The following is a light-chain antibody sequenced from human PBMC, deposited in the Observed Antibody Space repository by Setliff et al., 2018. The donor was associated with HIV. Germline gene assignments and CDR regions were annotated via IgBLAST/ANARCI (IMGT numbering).Light chain of an antibody. V-gene: IGLV2-14*01. CDR3: SSYAITNTLP. Sequence: QSVLTQPASVSGSPGQSITISCTGTSRDVGGYNYVSWYQQDPGKAPKLIIYEVRNRPSGVSNRFSGSKSGNTASLTISGLQAEDEADYYCSSYAITNTLPFGTGTKVTVL. J-gene: IGLJ1*01. CDR2: EVR. CDR1: SRDVGGYNY.